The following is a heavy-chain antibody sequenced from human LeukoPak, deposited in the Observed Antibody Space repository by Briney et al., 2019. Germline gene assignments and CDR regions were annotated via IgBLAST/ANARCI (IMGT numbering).Heavy chain of an antibody. CDR2: IYYSGTT. V-gene: IGHV4-59*01. J-gene: IGHJ4*02. CDR1: GGSISSYY. CDR3: ARGYSSSSYYFEY. D-gene: IGHD6-6*01. Sequence: SETLSLTCTVSGGSISSYYWTWIRQPPWKELEWIGYIYYSGTTNYNPSFDKSRVTISLDTSKNQFSLKLSSVTAADTALYYCARGYSSSSYYFEYWGQGILVTVSS.